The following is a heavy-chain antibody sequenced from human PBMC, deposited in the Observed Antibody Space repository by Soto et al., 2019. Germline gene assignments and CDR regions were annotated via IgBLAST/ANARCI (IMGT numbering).Heavy chain of an antibody. CDR2: ISDRGGST. V-gene: IGHV3-23*01. Sequence: GGSLRLSXAASGFTLSNFAMSWVRQAPGKGLEWVAVISDRGGSTDYAASVKGRFTISRDNSNNTVYLQMNNLRAEDTAVYYCARDEYYYASSGYYRFDQWGQGTLVTVSS. CDR1: GFTLSNFA. CDR3: ARDEYYYASSGYYRFDQ. D-gene: IGHD3-22*01. J-gene: IGHJ4*02.